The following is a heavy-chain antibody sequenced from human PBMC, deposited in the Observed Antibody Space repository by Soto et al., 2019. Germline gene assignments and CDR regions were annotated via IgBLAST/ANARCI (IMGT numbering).Heavy chain of an antibody. CDR3: ARVPPPRGSSSF. D-gene: IGHD6-6*01. CDR1: GGSFSGYY. V-gene: IGHV4-34*01. CDR2: INHGGNT. J-gene: IGHJ3*01. Sequence: QVQLQQWGAGLLKPSETLSLTCAVYGGSFSGYYWSWIRQPPGTGLEWIGEINHGGNTNYNPSLKSRVTISVDTSKNQFSLKLSSVTAADTAVYYCARVPPPRGSSSFWGQGTMVTVSS.